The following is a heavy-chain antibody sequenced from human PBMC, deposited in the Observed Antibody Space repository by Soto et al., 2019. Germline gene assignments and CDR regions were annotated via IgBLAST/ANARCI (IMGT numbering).Heavy chain of an antibody. V-gene: IGHV1-69*12. CDR3: ASIPANTFSYGMEV. CDR1: GGTFSSYA. D-gene: IGHD2-21*01. J-gene: IGHJ6*02. Sequence: QVQLVQSGAEVKKPGSSVKVSCKASGGTFSSYAISWVRQAPGQGLEWMGGLIPIFGTADYAQKIHGRVTITADESTSTGIMKLSSLRSKDTPVCFCASIPANTFSYGMEVWGQGTTVTVTS. CDR2: LIPIFGTA.